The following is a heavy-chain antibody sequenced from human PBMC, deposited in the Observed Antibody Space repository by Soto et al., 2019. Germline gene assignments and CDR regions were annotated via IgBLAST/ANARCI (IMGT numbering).Heavy chain of an antibody. CDR3: ARYSTGWFDAFDI. D-gene: IGHD6-19*01. V-gene: IGHV3-23*01. Sequence: EVQLLESGGGLVQPGGSLRLSCAASGFTFSSYAMSWVRQAPGKGLEWVSSTSGSGGSTYYADSVKGRFTFSRDNSKNTLYLQTNSLRVEDTAIYYCARYSTGWFDAFDIWGQGTMVTVSS. CDR2: TSGSGGST. CDR1: GFTFSSYA. J-gene: IGHJ3*02.